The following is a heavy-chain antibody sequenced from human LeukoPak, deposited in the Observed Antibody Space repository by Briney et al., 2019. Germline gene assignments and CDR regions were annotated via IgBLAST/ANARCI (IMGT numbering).Heavy chain of an antibody. CDR1: GGSLSGYY. CDR2: INHSGST. CDR3: ARRPQYAYGSGGNWFDP. Sequence: PSETLSLTCAVYGGSLSGYYWSWIRQPPGKGLEWIGEINHSGSTNYNPSLKSRVTISVDTSKNQFSLKLSSVTAADTAVYYCARRPQYAYGSGGNWFDPWGQGTLVTVSS. J-gene: IGHJ5*02. V-gene: IGHV4-34*01. D-gene: IGHD3-10*01.